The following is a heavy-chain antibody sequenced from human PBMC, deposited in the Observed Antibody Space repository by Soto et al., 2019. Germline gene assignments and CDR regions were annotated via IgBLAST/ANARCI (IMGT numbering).Heavy chain of an antibody. CDR3: AADRGYDFWSGYSAFDI. CDR2: IVVGSGNT. D-gene: IGHD3-3*01. CDR1: GFTFTSSA. V-gene: IGHV1-58*02. J-gene: IGHJ3*02. Sequence: ASVKVSCKASGFTFTSSAMQWVRQARGQRLEWIGWIVVGSGNTNYAQKFQERVTITRDMSTSTAYMELSSLRSEDTAVYYCAADRGYDFWSGYSAFDIWGQGTMVTVSS.